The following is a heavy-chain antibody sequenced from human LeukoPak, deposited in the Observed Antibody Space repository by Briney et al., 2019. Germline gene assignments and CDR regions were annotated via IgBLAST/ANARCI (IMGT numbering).Heavy chain of an antibody. V-gene: IGHV1-69*05. D-gene: IGHD5-24*01. J-gene: IGHJ4*02. CDR1: GGTFSSYA. CDR3: ARSSIEMATINAY. Sequence: SVKVSCKASGGTFSSYAISWVRQPPGQGLEWMGGIIPIFGTANYAQKFQGRVTITTDESTSTAYMELSSLRSEDTAVYYCARSSIEMATINAYWGQGTLVTVSS. CDR2: IIPIFGTA.